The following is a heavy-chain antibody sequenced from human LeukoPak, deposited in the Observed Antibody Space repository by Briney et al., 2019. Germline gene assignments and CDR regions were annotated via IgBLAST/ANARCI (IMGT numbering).Heavy chain of an antibody. CDR1: GYTFTSYG. J-gene: IGHJ3*02. D-gene: IGHD5-24*01. CDR2: ISAYNGNT. V-gene: IGHV1-18*01. CDR3: ARVDGYNPWGAFDI. Sequence: ASVKVSCKASGYTFTSYGISWVRQAPGQGLEWMGWISAYNGNTNYAQKLQGRVTMTTDTSTSTAYMELRSLRSDDTAVYYCARVDGYNPWGAFDIWGQGTMVTVSS.